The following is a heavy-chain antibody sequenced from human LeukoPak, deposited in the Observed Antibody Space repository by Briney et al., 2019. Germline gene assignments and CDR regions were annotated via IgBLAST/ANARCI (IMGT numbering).Heavy chain of an antibody. V-gene: IGHV3-21*01. CDR1: GFTFSDYD. Sequence: GGSLRLSCSASGFTFSDYDTNWVRQAPGKGLEWVSSISGLSSHIYYGDSVKGRFSISRDNAKNSLYLQMNSLGAEDTAIYYCGRAFPPLRTSSAGDLWGQGTLVTVSS. D-gene: IGHD3-16*01. J-gene: IGHJ4*02. CDR3: GRAFPPLRTSSAGDL. CDR2: ISGLSSHI.